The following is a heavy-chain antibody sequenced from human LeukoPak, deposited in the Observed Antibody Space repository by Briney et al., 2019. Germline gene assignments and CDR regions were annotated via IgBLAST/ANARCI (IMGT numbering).Heavy chain of an antibody. J-gene: IGHJ4*02. Sequence: PGGSLRLSCAASGFTFSSYSMNWVRQAPGKGLEWVSSISSSSSYIYYADSVKGRFTISRDNAKNSLYLQMNSLRAEDTAVYYCAGDKGDYDTSGSLFVFGGQGTLVTVSS. V-gene: IGHV3-21*04. D-gene: IGHD3-22*01. CDR1: GFTFSSYS. CDR2: ISSSSSYI. CDR3: AGDKGDYDTSGSLFVF.